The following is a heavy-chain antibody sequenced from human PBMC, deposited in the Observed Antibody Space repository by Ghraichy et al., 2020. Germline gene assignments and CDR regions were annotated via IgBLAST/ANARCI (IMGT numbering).Heavy chain of an antibody. CDR3: ARGLDYGDYVGYFQH. Sequence: LRLSCAVSGGSISSGGYSWSWIRQPPGKGLEWIGYIYHSGSTYYNPSLKSRVTISVDRSKNQFSLKLSSVTAADTAVYYCARGLDYGDYVGYFQHWGQGTLVTVSS. CDR2: IYHSGST. CDR1: GGSISSGGYS. J-gene: IGHJ1*01. D-gene: IGHD4-17*01. V-gene: IGHV4-30-2*01.